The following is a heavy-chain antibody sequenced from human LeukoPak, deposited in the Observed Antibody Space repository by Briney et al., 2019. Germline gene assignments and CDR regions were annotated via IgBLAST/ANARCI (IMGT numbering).Heavy chain of an antibody. J-gene: IGHJ2*01. CDR2: IYYSGST. V-gene: IGHV4-39*01. D-gene: IGHD1-1*01. CDR3: ASSEYNWNDDWYFDL. Sequence: SETLSLTCTVSGGSISSSSYYWGWIRQPPGKGLEWIGSIYYSGSTYYNPSLKSRVTISVDTSKNQFSLKLSSVTAADTAVYYCASSEYNWNDDWYFDLWGRGTLVTVSS. CDR1: GGSISSSSYY.